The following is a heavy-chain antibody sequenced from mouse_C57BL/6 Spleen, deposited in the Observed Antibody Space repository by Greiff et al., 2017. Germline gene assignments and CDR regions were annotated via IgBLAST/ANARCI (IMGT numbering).Heavy chain of an antibody. V-gene: IGHV1-53*01. Sequence: QVQLQQPGTELVKPGASVKLSCKASGYTFTSYWMHWVKQRPGQGLEWIGNINPSNGGTNYNEKFKSKATLPVDKSSSTAYMQLSSLTSEDSAVYYCAKVFITTVKDYAMDYWGQGTSVTVSS. J-gene: IGHJ4*01. D-gene: IGHD1-1*01. CDR1: GYTFTSYW. CDR3: AKVFITTVKDYAMDY. CDR2: INPSNGGT.